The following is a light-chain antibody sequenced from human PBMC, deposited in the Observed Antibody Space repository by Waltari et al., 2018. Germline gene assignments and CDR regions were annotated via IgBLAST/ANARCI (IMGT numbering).Light chain of an antibody. V-gene: IGKV1-39*01. J-gene: IGKJ3*01. CDR2: AAS. CDR3: QQSYSTPQFT. CDR1: QSISSY. Sequence: DIQMTQSPSSLSASVGDRVTITCRASQSISSYLNWYQQKPGKAPKLLIYAASSLQSGVPSRFSGSGSGTDFTLTISSLQPEDFATYYCQQSYSTPQFTFGLGTKVDIK.